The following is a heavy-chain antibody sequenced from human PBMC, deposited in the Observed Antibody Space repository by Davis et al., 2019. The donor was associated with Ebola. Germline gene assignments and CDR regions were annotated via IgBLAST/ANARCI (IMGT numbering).Heavy chain of an antibody. D-gene: IGHD3-10*01. V-gene: IGHV3-66*01. J-gene: IGHJ6*02. CDR3: ARDGITMVQGVMDYYYYYGMDV. Sequence: GESLKISCAASGFTVSSNYMSWVRQAPGKGLEWVSVIYSGGSTYYADSVKGRFTISRDNSKNTLYLQMNSLRAEDTAVYYCARDGITMVQGVMDYYYYYGMDVWGQGTTVTVSS. CDR1: GFTVSSNY. CDR2: IYSGGST.